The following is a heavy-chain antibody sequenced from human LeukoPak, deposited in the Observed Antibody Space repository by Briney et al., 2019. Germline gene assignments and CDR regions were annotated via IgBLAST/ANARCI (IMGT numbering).Heavy chain of an antibody. V-gene: IGHV3-73*01. CDR1: GFTFSGSA. CDR2: IRSKANSCAT. Sequence: GGSLRLSCAASGFTFSGSAMHWVRQASGKGLEWVGRIRSKANSCATAYAASVKGGFTISRDDSKNTAYLQMNSLKTEDTAVYYCTSSSWYVQSHFDYWGQGTLVTVSS. D-gene: IGHD6-13*01. CDR3: TSSSWYVQSHFDY. J-gene: IGHJ4*02.